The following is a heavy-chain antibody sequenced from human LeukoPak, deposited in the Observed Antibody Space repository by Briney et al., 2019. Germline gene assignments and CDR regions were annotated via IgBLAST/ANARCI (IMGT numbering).Heavy chain of an antibody. CDR2: IYNSGSA. Sequence: PSESLSLTCKVSGVSISDYYWSWTRQPPGKVLEWIGYIYNSGSAYYSPSLKNRVTLSVDTSKNQFSLKLSSVTAADTAVYYCARGIPGDYWGQGALVTVSS. D-gene: IGHD2-21*01. J-gene: IGHJ4*02. CDR1: GVSISDYY. CDR3: ARGIPGDY. V-gene: IGHV4-59*01.